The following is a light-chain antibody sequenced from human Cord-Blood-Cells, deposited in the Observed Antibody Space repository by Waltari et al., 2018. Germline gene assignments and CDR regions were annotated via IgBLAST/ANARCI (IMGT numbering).Light chain of an antibody. J-gene: IGLJ1*01. CDR2: QDS. CDR3: QVWDSSTAIYV. V-gene: IGLV3-1*01. CDR1: KLGAKY. Sequence: SSELTQPPSVSVSPGQTARITCSGDKLGAKYAFCNQQKPGQSPVLVIYQDSKRPAGIPERFSGSNSGKTATLTTRVTQAMDEADYYCQVWDSSTAIYVFGTGTKVTV.